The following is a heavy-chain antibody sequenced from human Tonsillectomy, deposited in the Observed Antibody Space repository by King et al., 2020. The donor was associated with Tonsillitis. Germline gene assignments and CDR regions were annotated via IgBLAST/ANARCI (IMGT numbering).Heavy chain of an antibody. Sequence: VQLVESGGGLVKPGGSLRLSCAASGFTFSDYYMSWIRQAPGKGLEWLSYISSGGSTIYYADSLKGRFTISRDNAKNSLYLQMNSLRAEDTAGYYCTRGPGIAMAALLHWFDPWGQGTLVTVSS. V-gene: IGHV3-11*01. J-gene: IGHJ5*02. D-gene: IGHD6-19*01. CDR1: GFTFSDYY. CDR2: ISSGGSTI. CDR3: TRGPGIAMAALLHWFDP.